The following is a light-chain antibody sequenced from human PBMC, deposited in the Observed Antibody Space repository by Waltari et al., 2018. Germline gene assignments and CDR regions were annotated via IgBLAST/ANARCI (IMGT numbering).Light chain of an antibody. V-gene: IGKV1-9*01. CDR2: HAS. CDR3: HHGYTYPRA. CDR1: QGISTN. J-gene: IGKJ1*01. Sequence: IQLTQPRPSLSAFDRYRVNTTCRASQGISTNLAWYQQKPGKAPKLLIYHASTLQSGVPSRFSGSGSGTDFTLTISSLQPEDFATYYCHHGYTYPRAFGQGTKVEIK.